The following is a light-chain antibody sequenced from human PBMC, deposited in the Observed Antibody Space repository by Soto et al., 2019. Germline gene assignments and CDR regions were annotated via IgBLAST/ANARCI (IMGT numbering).Light chain of an antibody. Sequence: QSVLTQAPCGSGSPGQSVRISWGGGSGDVGGSKYVSWYQVQPGKVPKLIIYEVNRRPAGAPDRFSGSKSGNTASLTVSGLQAEDEADYFCLSYAETNNSVFASGPKANV. V-gene: IGLV2-8*01. CDR2: EVN. CDR3: LSYAETNNSV. J-gene: IGLJ1*01. CDR1: SGDVGGSKY.